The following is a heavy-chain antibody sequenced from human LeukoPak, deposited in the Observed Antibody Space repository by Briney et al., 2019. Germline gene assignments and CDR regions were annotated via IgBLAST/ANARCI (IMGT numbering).Heavy chain of an antibody. CDR1: GFTLSSYS. Sequence: GGSLRLSCAASGFTLSSYSMNWVRQAPGKGLEWVSYISSSSSYIYYADSVKGRFTISRDNAKNSLYLQMNSLRAEDTAVYYCARDIDYYGSGSYYRGFDYWGQGTLVTASS. V-gene: IGHV3-21*05. CDR3: ARDIDYYGSGSYYRGFDY. J-gene: IGHJ4*02. CDR2: ISSSSSYI. D-gene: IGHD3-10*01.